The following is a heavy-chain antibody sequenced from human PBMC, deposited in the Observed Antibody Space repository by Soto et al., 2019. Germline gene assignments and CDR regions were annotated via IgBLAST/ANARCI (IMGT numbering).Heavy chain of an antibody. CDR3: ARETWGFLLYYYYGMDV. D-gene: IGHD7-27*01. V-gene: IGHV6-1*01. CDR1: GDSVSSNSAA. J-gene: IGHJ6*02. CDR2: TYYRSKWYN. Sequence: PSQTLSLTCAISGDSVSSNSAAWNWIRQSPSRGLEWLGRTYYRSKWYNDYAVSVKSRITINPDTSKNQFSLQLNSVTPEDTAVYHCARETWGFLLYYYYGMDVWGRGTTVTVSS.